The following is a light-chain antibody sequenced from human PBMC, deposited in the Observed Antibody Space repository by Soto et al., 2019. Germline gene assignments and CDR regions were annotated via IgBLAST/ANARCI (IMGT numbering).Light chain of an antibody. J-gene: IGKJ1*01. CDR1: QGISNY. Sequence: DIQMTQSPSTLSGSVGDRVTITCRASQGISNYLAWYQQKPGRAPNLLIYDISTLQSGVPSRFSGSGSGTDFTLTISSLQHEDFATYYCQQSYYNPTFGQGTKVDIK. V-gene: IGKV1-39*01. CDR3: QQSYYNPT. CDR2: DIS.